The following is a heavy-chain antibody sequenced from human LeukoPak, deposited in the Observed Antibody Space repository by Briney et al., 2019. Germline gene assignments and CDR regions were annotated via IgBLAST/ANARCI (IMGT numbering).Heavy chain of an antibody. D-gene: IGHD1-26*01. CDR1: GFTFSTYS. Sequence: GGSLRLSCAASGFTFSTYSMNWVRQAPGKGLEWVSSISSSSSYIYYADSVKGRFTISRDNAKNSLYLQMNSLRAEDTAVYYCARTRGVAEYYFDYWGQGTLVTVSS. CDR2: ISSSSSYI. CDR3: ARTRGVAEYYFDY. V-gene: IGHV3-21*01. J-gene: IGHJ4*02.